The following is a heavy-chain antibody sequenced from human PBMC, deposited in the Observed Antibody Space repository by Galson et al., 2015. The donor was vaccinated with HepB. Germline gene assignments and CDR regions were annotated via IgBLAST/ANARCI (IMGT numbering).Heavy chain of an antibody. CDR2: ISDSGGST. J-gene: IGHJ4*02. CDR1: GFTFSSYA. CDR3: AKRGLLNFYGSGSYYIGPFDY. D-gene: IGHD3-10*01. Sequence: SLRLSCAASGFTFSSYAMNWVRQAPGKGLEWVSTISDSGGSTYYADSVKGRFTISRDNSKNTLYLQMNSLRAEDTAVYYCAKRGLLNFYGSGSYYIGPFDYWGQGTLVTVSS. V-gene: IGHV3-23*01.